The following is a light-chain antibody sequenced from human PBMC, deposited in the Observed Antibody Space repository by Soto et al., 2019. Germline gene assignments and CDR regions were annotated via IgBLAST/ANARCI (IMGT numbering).Light chain of an antibody. V-gene: IGLV1-47*01. J-gene: IGLJ3*02. Sequence: QSVLTQPPSASGTPGQRVTISCSGSSSNIGSNYVYWYQQLPGTAPKLLIYRNNQRPSGVPDRFSGSKSDTSASLAISGLRSEDEADYYCAAWDDSLSGLNWVFGGGTKVTVL. CDR3: AAWDDSLSGLNWV. CDR2: RNN. CDR1: SSNIGSNY.